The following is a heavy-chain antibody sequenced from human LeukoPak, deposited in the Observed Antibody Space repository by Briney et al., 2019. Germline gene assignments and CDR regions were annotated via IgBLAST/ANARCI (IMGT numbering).Heavy chain of an antibody. Sequence: PSETLSLTCTVSGGSISSYYWSWIRQPPGKGLEWIGYIYYSGSTNYNPSLKSRVTISVDTSKNQFSLKLSSATAADTAVYYCAREFRGSYALDYWGQGTLVTVSS. CDR2: IYYSGST. J-gene: IGHJ4*02. D-gene: IGHD1-26*01. V-gene: IGHV4-59*01. CDR3: AREFRGSYALDY. CDR1: GGSISSYY.